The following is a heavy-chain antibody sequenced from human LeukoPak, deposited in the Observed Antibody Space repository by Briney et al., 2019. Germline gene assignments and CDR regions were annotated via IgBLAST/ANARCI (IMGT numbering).Heavy chain of an antibody. CDR2: IKQDGSEK. V-gene: IGHV3-7*01. Sequence: SGGSLRLSCAASGFTFSGYWMSWVREAPGKGREWVGDIKQDGSEKYYVDSVNGRFTFSRDNAKNSLYLQMTGLRLEDRAVYYCARAGLTYYDFWSGYPYYMDAWGKGTTVTVSS. J-gene: IGHJ6*03. D-gene: IGHD3-3*01. CDR3: ARAGLTYYDFWSGYPYYMDA. CDR1: GFTFSGYW.